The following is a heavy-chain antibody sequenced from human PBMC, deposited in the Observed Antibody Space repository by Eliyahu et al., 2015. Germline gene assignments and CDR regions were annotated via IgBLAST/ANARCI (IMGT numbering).Heavy chain of an antibody. CDR1: GYTFTGYY. V-gene: IGHV1-2*04. J-gene: IGHJ4*02. Sequence: QVQLVQSGAEVKKPGASVKVSCXASGYTFTGYYMHWVRQAPGQGLEWMGWINPNSGGTKYAQKFQGWVTMTRDTSISTAYMELSRLTSDDTAVYYCARDLGSAWSLDYWGQGTLVTVSS. CDR2: INPNSGGT. D-gene: IGHD6-19*01. CDR3: ARDLGSAWSLDY.